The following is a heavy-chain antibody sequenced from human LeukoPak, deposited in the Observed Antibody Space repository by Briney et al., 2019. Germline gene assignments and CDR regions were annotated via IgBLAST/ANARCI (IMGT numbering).Heavy chain of an antibody. V-gene: IGHV3-9*01. CDR3: AKDIRGYYYDSSGYFSY. Sequence: GRSLRLSCAASGFTFDDYAMHWVRQAPGKDLEWVSGISWNSGSIGYADSVKGRFTISRDNAKNSLYLQMNSLRAEDTALYYCAKDIRGYYYDSSGYFSYWGQGTLVTVSS. D-gene: IGHD3-22*01. CDR2: ISWNSGSI. CDR1: GFTFDDYA. J-gene: IGHJ4*02.